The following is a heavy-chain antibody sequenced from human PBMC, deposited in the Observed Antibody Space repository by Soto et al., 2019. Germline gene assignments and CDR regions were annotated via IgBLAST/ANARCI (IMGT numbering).Heavy chain of an antibody. D-gene: IGHD1-1*01. CDR1: GFTFSSYG. J-gene: IGHJ4*02. Sequence: GGSLRLSCAASGFTFSSYGMHWVRQAPGKGLEWVAVISYDGSNKYYADSVKGRFTISRDNSKNTLYLQMNSLRAEDTAVYYCAITELEGWRYYFDYPAQRSLVPVSS. CDR3: AITELEGWRYYFDY. CDR2: ISYDGSNK. V-gene: IGHV3-30*03.